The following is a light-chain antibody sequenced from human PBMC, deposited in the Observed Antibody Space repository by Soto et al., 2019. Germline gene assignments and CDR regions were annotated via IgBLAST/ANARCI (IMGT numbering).Light chain of an antibody. Sequence: QSVLTQPPSASGTPGQRVTISCSGSRSNVGVNHVNWYQQFPGAAPKLLIHSGDERPPAVPDRFSGSESGTSASLSISGLLSADEADYYCAVWDDGLNGWVFGGGTQLTV. J-gene: IGLJ3*02. CDR2: SGD. CDR1: RSNVGVNH. CDR3: AVWDDGLNGWV. V-gene: IGLV1-44*01.